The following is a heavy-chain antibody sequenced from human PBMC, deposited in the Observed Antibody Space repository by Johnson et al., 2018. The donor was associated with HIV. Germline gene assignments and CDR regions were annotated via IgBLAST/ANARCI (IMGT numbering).Heavy chain of an antibody. CDR2: IYSGGST. D-gene: IGHD2-21*01. CDR3: ARARARVTFDI. J-gene: IGHJ3*02. CDR1: GFTVSSNY. Sequence: VQLVESGGGVVQPGGSLRLSCAASGFTVSSNYMSWVRQAPGMGLEWVSVIYSGGSTYYADSVKGRFTISRDNSKNMLFLQINSLRVEDTAVYYCARARARVTFDIKGQGTMVIVSS. V-gene: IGHV3-53*04.